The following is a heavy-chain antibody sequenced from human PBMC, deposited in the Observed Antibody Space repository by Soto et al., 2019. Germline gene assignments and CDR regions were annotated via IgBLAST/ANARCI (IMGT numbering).Heavy chain of an antibody. D-gene: IGHD2-15*01. Sequence: SETLSLTCTVSGGSISSSSYYWGWIRQPPGKGLEWIGSIFYSGSTYYNPSLKNRVTISVDTSKDQFSLKLNSVTAAYMAVYYCARHLTYCSAGSCYSDFPYYGMDVWGQGTTVTVS. CDR1: GGSISSSSYY. J-gene: IGHJ6*02. V-gene: IGHV4-39*01. CDR3: ARHLTYCSAGSCYSDFPYYGMDV. CDR2: IFYSGST.